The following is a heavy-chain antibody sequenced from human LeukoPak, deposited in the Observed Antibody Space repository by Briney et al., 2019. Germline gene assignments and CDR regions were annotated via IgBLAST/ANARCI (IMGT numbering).Heavy chain of an antibody. CDR1: GFTFSSYA. J-gene: IGHJ4*02. V-gene: IGHV3-48*01. CDR3: ARDPWAFSSSSRVY. Sequence: GGSLRLSCAASGFTFSSYAMSWVRQAPGKGLERVSYISSSSSTIYYADSVKGRFTVSRDNAKNSLNLQMNSLRAEDTAVYYCARDPWAFSSSSRVYWGQGTLVTVSS. CDR2: ISSSSSTI. D-gene: IGHD6-13*01.